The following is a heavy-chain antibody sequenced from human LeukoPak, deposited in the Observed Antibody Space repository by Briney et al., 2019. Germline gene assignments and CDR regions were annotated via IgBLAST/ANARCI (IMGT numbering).Heavy chain of an antibody. CDR2: ISAYNGNT. J-gene: IGHJ6*02. D-gene: IGHD2-2*02. Sequence: ASVKLSCKASGYTFTSYGISWLRQAPGQGLEWMGWISAYNGNTNYAQKLQGRVTMTTDTSTSTAYMELRSLRSDDTAVYYCARDQIMDQLLYGDYYYGMDVWGQGTTVTVSS. CDR1: GYTFTSYG. CDR3: ARDQIMDQLLYGDYYYGMDV. V-gene: IGHV1-18*01.